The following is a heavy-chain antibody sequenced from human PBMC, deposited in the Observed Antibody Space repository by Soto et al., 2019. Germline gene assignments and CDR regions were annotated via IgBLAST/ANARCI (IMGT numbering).Heavy chain of an antibody. CDR1: GFTFSSYA. J-gene: IGHJ4*02. V-gene: IGHV3-30-3*01. CDR3: ARGHLFLYSGGWLDY. CDR2: ISYDGSNK. D-gene: IGHD6-19*01. Sequence: GGSLRLSCAASGFTFSSYAMHWVRQAPGKGLEWVAVISYDGSNKYYADSVKGRFTISRDNSKNTLYLQMNSLRAEDTAVDYCARGHLFLYSGGWLDYWGRGPLVTF.